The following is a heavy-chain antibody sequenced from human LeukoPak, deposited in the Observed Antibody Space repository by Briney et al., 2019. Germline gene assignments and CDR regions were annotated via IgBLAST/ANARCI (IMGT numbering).Heavy chain of an antibody. CDR1: GFTFSSYA. D-gene: IGHD3-10*01. CDR2: ISGSGGST. J-gene: IGHJ4*02. V-gene: IGHV3-23*01. CDR3: AKDEIDRHYYGSGSEYQGFYVDY. Sequence: GGSLRLSCAASGFTFSSYAMSWVRQAPGKGLEWVSAISGSGGSTYYADSVKGRFTISRDNSKNTLYLQMNSLRAEDTAVYYCAKDEIDRHYYGSGSEYQGFYVDYWGQGTLGTVSS.